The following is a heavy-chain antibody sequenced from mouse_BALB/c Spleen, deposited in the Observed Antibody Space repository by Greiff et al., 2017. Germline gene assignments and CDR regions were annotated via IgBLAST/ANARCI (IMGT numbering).Heavy chain of an antibody. CDR1: GYSITSGYY. CDR2: ISYDGSN. V-gene: IGHV3-6*02. CDR3: ARGGAMDY. Sequence: EVKLLESGPGLVKPSQSLSLTCSVTGYSITSGYYWNWIRQLPGNKLEWTGYISYDGSNNYNPSLKNRISITRDTSKNQFFLKLNSVTTEDTATYDCARGGAMDYWGQGTSVTVSS. J-gene: IGHJ4*01.